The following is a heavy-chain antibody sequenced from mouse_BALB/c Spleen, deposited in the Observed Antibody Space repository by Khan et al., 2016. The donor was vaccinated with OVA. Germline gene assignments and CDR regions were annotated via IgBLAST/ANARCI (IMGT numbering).Heavy chain of an antibody. J-gene: IGHJ2*01. CDR3: ARGNYYGYYFDY. CDR2: ISYSGGT. Sequence: EVQLQESGPGLVKPSQSLSLTCTVTGYSITSGYAWNWIRQFPGNKLEWMGYISYSGGTSYNPSLKSRISITRDTSKNQFFLQLNSVTTEDTATYYCARGNYYGYYFDYWGQDTPLPGSS. V-gene: IGHV3-2*02. CDR1: GYSITSGYA. D-gene: IGHD1-1*01.